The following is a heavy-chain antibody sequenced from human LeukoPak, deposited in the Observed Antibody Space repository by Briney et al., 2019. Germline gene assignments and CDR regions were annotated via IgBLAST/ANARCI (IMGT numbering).Heavy chain of an antibody. Sequence: ASVKVSCKASGYTFTSYAMHWVRQAPGQRLEWMGWINAGNGNTKYSQKFQGRVTITRDTSASTAYMGLSSLRSEDTAVYYCARIGRQWLVRQYYFDYWGQGTLVTVSS. J-gene: IGHJ4*02. D-gene: IGHD6-19*01. V-gene: IGHV1-3*01. CDR3: ARIGRQWLVRQYYFDY. CDR2: INAGNGNT. CDR1: GYTFTSYA.